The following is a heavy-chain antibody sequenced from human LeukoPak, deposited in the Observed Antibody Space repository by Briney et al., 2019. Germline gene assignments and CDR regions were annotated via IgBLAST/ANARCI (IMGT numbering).Heavy chain of an antibody. CDR2: INPNSGGT. J-gene: IGHJ4*02. D-gene: IGHD7-27*01. V-gene: IGHV1-2*02. Sequence: ASVKVSCKASGYTFTDYYMHWVRQAPGQGLEWMGWINPNSGGTNYAQKFQGRVTMTRDTSISTAYMELSRLRSDDTAVYYCARDLGNWGSGNYFDYWGQGTLVTVSS. CDR3: ARDLGNWGSGNYFDY. CDR1: GYTFTDYY.